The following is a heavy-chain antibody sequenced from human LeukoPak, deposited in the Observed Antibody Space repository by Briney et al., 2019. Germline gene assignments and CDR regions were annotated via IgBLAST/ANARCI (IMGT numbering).Heavy chain of an antibody. V-gene: IGHV3-21*06. J-gene: IGHJ4*02. CDR3: ARGGGSLNF. CDR1: GFSFRTST. D-gene: IGHD1-26*01. CDR2: ITSRGAYM. Sequence: GGSLRLSRAASGFSFRTSTMNWVRQAPGKGLELVSSITSRGAYMFHVDSVQGRFTISRDNANNSLFLQLSSLRAEDTAVYYCARGGGSLNFWGQGILVTVSP.